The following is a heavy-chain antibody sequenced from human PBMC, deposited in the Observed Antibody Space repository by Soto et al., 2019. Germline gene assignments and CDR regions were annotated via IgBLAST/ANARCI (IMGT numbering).Heavy chain of an antibody. V-gene: IGHV1-69*12. CDR3: ARVVHGDYDPMVYYYYYGMDV. D-gene: IGHD4-17*01. J-gene: IGHJ6*02. CDR2: IIPIFGTA. Sequence: QVQLVQSGAEVKKPGSSVKVSCKASGGTFSSYAISWVRQAPGQGLEWMGGIIPIFGTANYAQKFQGRVTITADESTSTAYMELSSLRSEDTAVYYGARVVHGDYDPMVYYYYYGMDVWGQGTTVTVSS. CDR1: GGTFSSYA.